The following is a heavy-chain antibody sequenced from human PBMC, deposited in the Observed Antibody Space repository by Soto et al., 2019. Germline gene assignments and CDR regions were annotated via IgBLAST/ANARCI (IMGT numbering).Heavy chain of an antibody. Sequence: QVQLVQSGAEVKEPGASVKVSCMASGYTFTSYGISWVRQAPGQGLEWMGWISAHNGDTNYAQKLQGRVTMTTDTFTSTAYMEVRSLRSDDTAVYYCARATGRFDYWGQGTLVTVSS. CDR1: GYTFTSYG. V-gene: IGHV1-18*01. D-gene: IGHD1-26*01. J-gene: IGHJ4*02. CDR3: ARATGRFDY. CDR2: ISAHNGDT.